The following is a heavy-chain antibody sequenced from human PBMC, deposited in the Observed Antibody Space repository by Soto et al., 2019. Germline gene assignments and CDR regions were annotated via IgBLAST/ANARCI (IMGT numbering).Heavy chain of an antibody. CDR3: ARAGTEGGYSSSFDY. J-gene: IGHJ4*02. V-gene: IGHV3-20*01. Sequence: GGSLRLSCAASGFTFDDYGMSWVRQAPGKGLEWVSGINWNGGSTGYADSVKGRFTISRDNAKNSLYLQMNSLRAEDTALYHCARAGTEGGYSSSFDYWGQGTLVTVSS. CDR2: INWNGGST. D-gene: IGHD6-6*01. CDR1: GFTFDDYG.